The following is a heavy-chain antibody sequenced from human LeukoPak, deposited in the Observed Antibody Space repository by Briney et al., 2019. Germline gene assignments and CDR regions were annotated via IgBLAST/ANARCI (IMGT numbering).Heavy chain of an antibody. CDR2: ISYDGSNK. Sequence: GRSLRLSCAASGFTFSSYGMHWVRQAPGKGLGWVAVISYDGSNKYYADSVKGRFTISRDNSKNTLYLQMNSLRAEDTAVYYCAKVLGGYVPFDYWGQGTLVTVSS. D-gene: IGHD3-22*01. V-gene: IGHV3-30*18. CDR1: GFTFSSYG. J-gene: IGHJ4*02. CDR3: AKVLGGYVPFDY.